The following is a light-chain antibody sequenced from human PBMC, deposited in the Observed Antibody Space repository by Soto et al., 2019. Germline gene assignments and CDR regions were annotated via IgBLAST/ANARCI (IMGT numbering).Light chain of an antibody. CDR1: QSVSSSY. V-gene: IGKV3-20*01. CDR3: QQYGSSPYT. J-gene: IGKJ2*01. Sequence: EIVLTQSPGTLSLSPGERATLSCRASQSVSSSYLAWYQQKPGQAPRLLIYGASIRATGFPDRFSGSGSGTDFTLTINRLEPDDFAVYYCQQYGSSPYTFGPGTKLETK. CDR2: GAS.